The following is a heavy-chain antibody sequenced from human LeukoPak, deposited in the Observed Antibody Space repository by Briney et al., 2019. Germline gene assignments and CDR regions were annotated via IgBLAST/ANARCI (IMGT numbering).Heavy chain of an antibody. Sequence: SETLSLTCTVSGGSISSGDYYWSWSRQPPGKGLEWIGYIYYSGSTYYNPSLKSRVTISVDTSKNQFSLKLSSVTAADTAVYYCARDYGEANAFDIWGQGTMVTVSS. CDR2: IYYSGST. D-gene: IGHD4-17*01. CDR1: GGSISSGDYY. CDR3: ARDYGEANAFDI. V-gene: IGHV4-30-4*01. J-gene: IGHJ3*02.